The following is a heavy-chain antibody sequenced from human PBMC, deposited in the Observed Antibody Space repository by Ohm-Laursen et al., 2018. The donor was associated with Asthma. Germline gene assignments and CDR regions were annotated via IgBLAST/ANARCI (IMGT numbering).Heavy chain of an antibody. V-gene: IGHV3-30*18. Sequence: SLRLSCAASGFTFSSYGMHWVRQAPGKGLEWVAVISYDGSNKYYADSVKGRFTISRDNSKNTLYLQMNSLRAEDTAVYYCAKKADYLRAPLRFDPWGQGTLVTVPS. CDR3: AKKADYLRAPLRFDP. CDR2: ISYDGSNK. J-gene: IGHJ5*02. CDR1: GFTFSSYG. D-gene: IGHD4-11*01.